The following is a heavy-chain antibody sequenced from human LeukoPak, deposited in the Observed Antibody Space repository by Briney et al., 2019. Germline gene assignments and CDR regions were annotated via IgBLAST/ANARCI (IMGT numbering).Heavy chain of an antibody. CDR3: AKDPYYDILTAPGWFDP. Sequence: GGSLRLSCAASGFTFSGYGMSWVRQAPGKGLEWVSAISGSGGSTYYADSVKGRFTISRDNSKNTLYLQMNSLRAEDTAVYYCAKDPYYDILTAPGWFDPWGQGTLVTVSS. J-gene: IGHJ5*02. D-gene: IGHD3-9*01. CDR1: GFTFSGYG. V-gene: IGHV3-23*01. CDR2: ISGSGGST.